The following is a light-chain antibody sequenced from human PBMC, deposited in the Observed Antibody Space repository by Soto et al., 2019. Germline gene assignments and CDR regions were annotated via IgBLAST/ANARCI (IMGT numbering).Light chain of an antibody. CDR1: QSVISNY. V-gene: IGKV3-20*01. CDR3: QQYATSPIT. J-gene: IGKJ5*01. Sequence: IVLTQSPGTLSLSPGERASLSCRASQSVISNYLAWYQQKPGQAPRLLIYGASSRATGIPDRLSGSGSGTDFTLTISRLEPEDFAVYYCQQYATSPITFGQGTRLEIK. CDR2: GAS.